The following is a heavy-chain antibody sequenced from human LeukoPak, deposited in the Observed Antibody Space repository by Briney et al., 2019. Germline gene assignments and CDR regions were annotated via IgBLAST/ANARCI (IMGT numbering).Heavy chain of an antibody. CDR2: INPNSGGT. J-gene: IGHJ4*02. CDR1: GYTFTGYY. D-gene: IGHD5-18*01. CDR3: ARDLPYSYGDDFDY. V-gene: IGHV1-2*02. Sequence: ASVKVSCKASGYTFTGYYMHWVRQAPGQGLEWMGWINPNSGGTNYAQKFQGRVTMTRDTSISPAYMELSRLRSDDTAVYYCARDLPYSYGDDFDYWGQGTLVTVSS.